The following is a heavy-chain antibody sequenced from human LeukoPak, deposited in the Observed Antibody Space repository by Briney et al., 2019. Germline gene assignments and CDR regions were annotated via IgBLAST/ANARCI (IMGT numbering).Heavy chain of an antibody. J-gene: IGHJ3*02. V-gene: IGHV3-48*02. Sequence: GGSLRLSCAASGFTFSSYSINWVRQAPGKGLEWVSYISSSSSTIYYADSVKGRFTISRDNAKNSLYLQMNSLRDEDTAVYYCARKVAYCGGDCYHDAFDIWGQGTMVTVSS. D-gene: IGHD2-21*02. CDR3: ARKVAYCGGDCYHDAFDI. CDR2: ISSSSSTI. CDR1: GFTFSSYS.